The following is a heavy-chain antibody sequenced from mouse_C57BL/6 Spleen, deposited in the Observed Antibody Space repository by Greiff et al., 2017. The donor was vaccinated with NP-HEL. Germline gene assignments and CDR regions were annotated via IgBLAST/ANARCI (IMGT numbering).Heavy chain of an antibody. V-gene: IGHV5-4*03. CDR1: GFTFSSYA. J-gene: IGHJ4*01. Sequence: EVMLVESGGGLVKPGGSLKLSCAASGFTFSSYAMSWVRQTPEKRLEWVATISDGGSYTYYPDNVKGRFTISRDNAKNNLYLQLSHLKSEDTAMYYCARASDYPYAMDYWGQGTSVTVSS. CDR3: ARASDYPYAMDY. D-gene: IGHD2-4*01. CDR2: ISDGGSYT.